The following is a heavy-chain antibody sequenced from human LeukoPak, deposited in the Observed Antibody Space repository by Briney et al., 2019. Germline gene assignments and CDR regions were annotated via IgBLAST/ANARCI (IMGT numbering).Heavy chain of an antibody. CDR3: ARGSAGQLLPDFDY. D-gene: IGHD1-26*01. Sequence: ASVKVSCKASGYTFTGYYMHWVRQAPGQGLEWMGWINPNSGGTNYAQKFQGRVTMTRDTSISTDYMELSRLRSDDTAVYYCARGSAGQLLPDFDYWGQGTLVTVSS. CDR2: INPNSGGT. J-gene: IGHJ4*02. V-gene: IGHV1-2*02. CDR1: GYTFTGYY.